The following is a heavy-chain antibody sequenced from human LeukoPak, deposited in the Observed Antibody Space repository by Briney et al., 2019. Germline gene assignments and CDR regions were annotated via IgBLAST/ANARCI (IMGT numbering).Heavy chain of an antibody. CDR3: ARDRSGAVLYYYYYMDV. D-gene: IGHD4/OR15-4a*01. J-gene: IGHJ6*03. CDR2: ISSSGSTI. Sequence: GGSLRLSCAASGFTFGGSAMSWIRQAPGKGLEWVSNISSSGSTIYYADSVKGRFPISRDNAKNSLYLQMNSLRAEDTAVYYCARDRSGAVLYYYYYMDVWGKGTTVTVSS. V-gene: IGHV3-11*01. CDR1: GFTFGGSA.